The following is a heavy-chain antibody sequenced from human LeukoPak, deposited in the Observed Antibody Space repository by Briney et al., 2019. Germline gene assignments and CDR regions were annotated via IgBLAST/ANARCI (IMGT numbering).Heavy chain of an antibody. V-gene: IGHV4-39*01. CDR1: GGSISSSSYY. J-gene: IGHJ4*02. Sequence: SETLSLTCTVSGGSISSSSYYWGWIRQPPGKGLEWIGSIYYSGSTYYNPSLKSRVTISVDTSKNQFSLKLSSVTAADTAVYYCARHVGYCSGGSCYPEYYFDYWGLGTLVTVSS. CDR3: ARHVGYCSGGSCYPEYYFDY. CDR2: IYYSGST. D-gene: IGHD2-15*01.